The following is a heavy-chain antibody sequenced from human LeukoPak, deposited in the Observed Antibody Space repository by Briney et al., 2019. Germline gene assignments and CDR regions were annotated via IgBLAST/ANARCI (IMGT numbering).Heavy chain of an antibody. Sequence: KASETLSLTCTVSGGSISGAYWSWIRRPAGRGLECIGRIHTSGSTKYNPSLKSRISMSVDTSENLISLKLSSITAADTAVYYCARDTGYFGSGGFDYWGQGTLVTVSS. CDR2: IHTSGST. CDR1: GGSISGAY. J-gene: IGHJ4*02. V-gene: IGHV4-4*07. CDR3: ARDTGYFGSGGFDY. D-gene: IGHD3-10*01.